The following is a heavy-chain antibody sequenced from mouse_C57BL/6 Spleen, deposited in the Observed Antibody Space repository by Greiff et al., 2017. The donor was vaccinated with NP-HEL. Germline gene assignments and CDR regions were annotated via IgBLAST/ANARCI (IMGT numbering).Heavy chain of an antibody. D-gene: IGHD2-1*01. CDR1: GYTFTDYE. V-gene: IGHV1-15*01. Sequence: QVQLQQSGAELVRPGASVTLSCKASGYTFTDYEMHWVKQTPVHGLEWIGAIDPETGGTAYNQKFKGKAILTADKSSSTAYMELRSLTSEDSAVYYCTSPRNYYFDYWGQGTTLTVSS. CDR3: TSPRNYYFDY. CDR2: IDPETGGT. J-gene: IGHJ2*01.